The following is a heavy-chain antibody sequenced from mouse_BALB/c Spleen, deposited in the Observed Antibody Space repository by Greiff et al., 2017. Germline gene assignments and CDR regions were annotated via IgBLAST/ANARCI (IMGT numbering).Heavy chain of an antibody. V-gene: IGHV1-69*02. Sequence: QVQLQQPGAELVRPGASVKLSCKASGYTFTSYWINWVKQRPGQGLEWIGNIYPSDSYTNYNQKFKDKATLTVDKSSSTAYMQLSSPTSEDSAVYDCTRSDGSRNYAMDYWGQGTSVTVSS. CDR3: TRSDGSRNYAMDY. CDR2: IYPSDSYT. J-gene: IGHJ4*01. D-gene: IGHD1-1*01. CDR1: GYTFTSYW.